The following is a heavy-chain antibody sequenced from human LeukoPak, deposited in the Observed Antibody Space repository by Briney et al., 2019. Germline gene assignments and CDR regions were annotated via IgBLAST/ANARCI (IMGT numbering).Heavy chain of an antibody. CDR2: IYYSGST. CDR1: GGSISSGDYY. D-gene: IGHD6-13*01. V-gene: IGHV4-30-4*08. CDR3: ARDGRLWQQPFDY. J-gene: IGHJ4*02. Sequence: SSQTLSLTCTVSGGSISSGDYYWSWIRQPPGKGLEWIGYIYYSGSTHYNPSLKSRVTISVDTSKNQFSLKLSSVTAADTAVYYCARDGRLWQQPFDYWGQGTLVTVSS.